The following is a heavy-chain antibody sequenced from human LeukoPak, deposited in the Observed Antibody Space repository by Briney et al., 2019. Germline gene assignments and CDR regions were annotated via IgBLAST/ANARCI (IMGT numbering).Heavy chain of an antibody. CDR3: ARRAYFDSSGYSPAAGYFDL. V-gene: IGHV4-59*08. J-gene: IGHJ2*01. CDR1: GGSLLSAY. D-gene: IGHD3-22*01. Sequence: SSETLSLTCTLCGGSLLSAYWNCLRQPPGKGLEWIGYIYSTGITSYNPSLKSRGTISIATSKNQYSLRLNSVTAADTAFYYCARRAYFDSSGYSPAAGYFDLWGRGTLVTVSS. CDR2: IYSTGIT.